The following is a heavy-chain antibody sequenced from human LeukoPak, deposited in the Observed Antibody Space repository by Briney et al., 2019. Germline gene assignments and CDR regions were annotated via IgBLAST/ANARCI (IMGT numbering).Heavy chain of an antibody. CDR1: GDITHY. CDR2: IYFSGSV. J-gene: IGHJ4*02. D-gene: IGHD6-13*01. Sequence: SETLSLTCTVSGDITHYWGWIRQPPGKGLECIGSIYFSGSVYYNPSLRSRVTISLDTSTKQLSLKLTSVTAADTAVYYCARLVGSSWGGNYFDYWGQGTLVTVSS. V-gene: IGHV4-39*01. CDR3: ARLVGSSWGGNYFDY.